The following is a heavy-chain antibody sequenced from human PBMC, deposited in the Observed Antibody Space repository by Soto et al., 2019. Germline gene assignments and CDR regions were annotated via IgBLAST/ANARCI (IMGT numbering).Heavy chain of an antibody. V-gene: IGHV1-18*01. CDR3: TRGILPAVVAPLAF. J-gene: IGHJ4*02. CDR1: GYTFTSYG. D-gene: IGHD3-22*01. CDR2: ISAYSGNT. Sequence: ASVKVSCKASGYTFTSYGISWVRQAPGQGLEWMGWISAYSGNTNYAQKLQGRVTMTTETSTSTAYMELRSLRSDDTAVFFFTRGILPAVVAPLAFWGQGTLVPVSS.